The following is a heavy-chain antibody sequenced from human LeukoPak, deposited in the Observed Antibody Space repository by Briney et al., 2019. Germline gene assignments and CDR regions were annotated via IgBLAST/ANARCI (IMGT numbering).Heavy chain of an antibody. CDR2: IYTSGGT. D-gene: IGHD3-10*01. V-gene: IGHV4-61*02. CDR1: GGSISSGSYY. J-gene: IGHJ4*02. CDR3: ARHYYSSGSFDY. Sequence: PSETLSLTCTVSGGSISSGSYYWSWIRQPAGKGLEWIGRIYTSGGTNYNPSPKSRVTISVDTSKNQFSLKLSSVTAAATAVYYCARHYYSSGSFDYWGQGTLVTVSS.